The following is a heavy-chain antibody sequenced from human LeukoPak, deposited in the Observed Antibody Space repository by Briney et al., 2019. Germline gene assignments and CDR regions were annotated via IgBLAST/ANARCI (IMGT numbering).Heavy chain of an antibody. Sequence: GGSLRLSCAASGFIVSSNYMSWVRQAPGKGLEWVSLIYSSGSTYYTASVKGRFTISRDQSKNTRYLQMNSLRAEDAALYYCARGLESCSSGSCFKDWGQGTLVTVSS. D-gene: IGHD2-15*01. CDR2: IYSSGST. V-gene: IGHV3-53*01. CDR1: GFIVSSNY. CDR3: ARGLESCSSGSCFKD. J-gene: IGHJ4*02.